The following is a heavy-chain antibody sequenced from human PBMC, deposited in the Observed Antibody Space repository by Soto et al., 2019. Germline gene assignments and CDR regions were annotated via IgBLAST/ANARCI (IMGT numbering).Heavy chain of an antibody. CDR1: GGSISSSSYY. V-gene: IGHV4-39*01. CDR3: ARNLEYSDYGDYSYYYYYMYV. CDR2: IYYSGST. D-gene: IGHD4-17*01. J-gene: IGHJ6*03. Sequence: QLQLQESGPGLVKPSETLSLTCTVSGGSISSSSYYWGWIRQPPGKGLEWIGSIYYSGSTYYNPSLKSRVTIFVDTSRNQVSLELSSVTAADTAVYYCARNLEYSDYGDYSYYYYYMYVWGKGTTVTVSS.